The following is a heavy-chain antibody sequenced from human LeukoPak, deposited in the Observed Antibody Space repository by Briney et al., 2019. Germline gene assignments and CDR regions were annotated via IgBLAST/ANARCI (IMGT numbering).Heavy chain of an antibody. V-gene: IGHV1-69*04. CDR3: ARYLVGATGYFDY. D-gene: IGHD1-26*01. CDR2: IIPILGIA. J-gene: IGHJ4*02. CDR1: GGTFSSYA. Sequence: SVKVSCKASGGTFSSYAISWVRQAPGQGPEWMGRIIPILGIANYAQKFQGRVTITADKSTSTAYMELSSLRSEDTAVYYCARYLVGATGYFDYWGQGTLVTVSS.